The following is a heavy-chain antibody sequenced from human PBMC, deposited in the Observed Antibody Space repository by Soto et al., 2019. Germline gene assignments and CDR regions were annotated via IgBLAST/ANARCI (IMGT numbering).Heavy chain of an antibody. CDR1: GYTFTNND. CDR2: MNTNTNTT. Sequence: ASVKVSCKASGYTFTNNDINWVRQAPGQGLEWMGWMNTNTNTTDSAEVFQGRVTLTRDTSISTAYMQLNSLKTDDTAVYYCAREVVESSSHWLDPWGQGTLVTVSS. J-gene: IGHJ5*02. CDR3: AREVVESSSHWLDP. V-gene: IGHV1-8*01. D-gene: IGHD6-6*01.